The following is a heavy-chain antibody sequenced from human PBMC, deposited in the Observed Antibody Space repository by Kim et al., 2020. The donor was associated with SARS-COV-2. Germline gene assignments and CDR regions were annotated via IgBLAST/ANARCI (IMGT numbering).Heavy chain of an antibody. J-gene: IGHJ3*02. V-gene: IGHV5-10-1*01. D-gene: IGHD2-2*01. Sequence: GESLKISCKGSGYSFTSYWISWVRQMPGKGLEWMGRIDPSDSYTNYSPSFQGHVTISADKSISTAYLQWSSLKASDTAMYYCARRASFRVGCSSTSCYVDACDIWGQGTMVTVSS. CDR2: IDPSDSYT. CDR3: ARRASFRVGCSSTSCYVDACDI. CDR1: GYSFTSYW.